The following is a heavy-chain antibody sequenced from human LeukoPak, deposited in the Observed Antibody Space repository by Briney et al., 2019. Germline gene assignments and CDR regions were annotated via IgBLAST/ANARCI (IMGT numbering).Heavy chain of an antibody. V-gene: IGHV3-64D*06. CDR1: GITFSSYD. CDR2: ISSNGGST. Sequence: PRGSLRLSCSAYGITFSSYDMDWVRQAPGEGLEYVSGISSNGGSTNYADSVKGRFTISRDNSKNTLYLQMSSLRAEDTAVYYCVRVVVRGVHYFDYWGQGTLVTVSS. J-gene: IGHJ4*02. CDR3: VRVVVRGVHYFDY. D-gene: IGHD3-10*01.